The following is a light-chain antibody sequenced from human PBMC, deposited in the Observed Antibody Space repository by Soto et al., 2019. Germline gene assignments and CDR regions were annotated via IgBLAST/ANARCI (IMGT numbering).Light chain of an antibody. CDR1: QSVSSN. Sequence: MVMTQSPATLSVSPGERATLSCRASQSVSSNLAWYQQKPGQAPRLLIYGASTRATGIPARFSGSGSGTEFTLTISSLQSEDFAIYYCQQYNSWPPGGTFGQGTQVEIK. CDR2: GAS. CDR3: QQYNSWPPGGT. J-gene: IGKJ1*01. V-gene: IGKV3-15*01.